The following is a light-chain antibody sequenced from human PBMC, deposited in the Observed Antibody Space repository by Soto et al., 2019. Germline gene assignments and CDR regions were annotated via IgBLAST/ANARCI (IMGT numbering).Light chain of an antibody. Sequence: EIVLTQSPATLSLSPGDRATLSCRAGQSVSTYLAWYQQKPGQAPRLLLYDASNRATGIPARFSGSGSGTDFTLTISSLEPEDFAVYYCQHRINWPLTFGGGTKVEIK. CDR1: QSVSTY. CDR2: DAS. J-gene: IGKJ4*01. CDR3: QHRINWPLT. V-gene: IGKV3-11*01.